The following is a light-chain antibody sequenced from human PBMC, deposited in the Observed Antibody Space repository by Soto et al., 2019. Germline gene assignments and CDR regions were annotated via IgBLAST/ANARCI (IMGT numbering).Light chain of an antibody. CDR2: DAS. CDR1: QSVSGY. CDR3: QQYYNSLLT. V-gene: IGKV3-11*01. J-gene: IGKJ4*01. Sequence: EIVLTHSPATLSLSPWERATLSCRASQSVSGYLAWYQQKPGQAPRLLIYDASNRATGIPARFSGSGSGTDFTLTISSVQAEDVAVYFCQQYYNSLLTFGGGTKVDIK.